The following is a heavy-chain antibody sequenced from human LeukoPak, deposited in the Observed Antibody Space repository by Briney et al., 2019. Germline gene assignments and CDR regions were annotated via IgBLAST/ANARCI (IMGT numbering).Heavy chain of an antibody. V-gene: IGHV4-39*07. CDR1: GGSISSSSYY. CDR3: ARDKKLELSDY. CDR2: IYYSGST. J-gene: IGHJ4*02. D-gene: IGHD1-7*01. Sequence: PSETLSLTCTVSGGSISSSSYYWGWIRQPPGKGLEWIGSIYYSGSTYYNPSLKSRVTISVDTSKNQFSLKLSSVTAADTAVYYCARDKKLELSDYWGQGTLVTVSS.